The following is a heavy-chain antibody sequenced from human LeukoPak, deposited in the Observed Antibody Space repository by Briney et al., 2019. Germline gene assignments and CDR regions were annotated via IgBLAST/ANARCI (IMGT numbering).Heavy chain of an antibody. CDR3: ARTTTPHYYGSGSYALGY. CDR2: ISYDGSNK. J-gene: IGHJ4*02. Sequence: GSLRLSCAASGFTFSTYAMHWVRQGPGKGLEWVAVISYDGSNKYYADSVKGRFTISRDNSKNTLYLQMSSLSAEDTAVYYCARTTTPHYYGSGSYALGYWGQGTLVTVPS. CDR1: GFTFSTYA. V-gene: IGHV3-30-3*01. D-gene: IGHD3-10*01.